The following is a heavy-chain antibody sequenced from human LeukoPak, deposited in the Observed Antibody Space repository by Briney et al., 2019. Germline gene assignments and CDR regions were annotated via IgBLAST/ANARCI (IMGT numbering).Heavy chain of an antibody. J-gene: IGHJ4*02. CDR2: MHAGNENT. Sequence: GASVKVSCKASGYTFTTYTMHWVRQAPGQGLEWMGWMHAGNENTKYSQKFQGRVTTTWDTSASTAYMELRSLRSDDTAVYYCARDGVVPAATHWGQGTLVTVSS. CDR1: GYTFTTYT. CDR3: ARDGVVPAATH. V-gene: IGHV1-3*01. D-gene: IGHD2-2*01.